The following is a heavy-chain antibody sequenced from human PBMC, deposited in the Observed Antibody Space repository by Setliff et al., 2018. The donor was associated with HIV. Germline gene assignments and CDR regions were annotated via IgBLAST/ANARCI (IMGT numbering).Heavy chain of an antibody. CDR1: GFTFSNYG. D-gene: IGHD7-27*01. CDR2: ISYHERDS. V-gene: IGHV3-30*18. Sequence: HPGGSLRLSCAASGFTFSNYGMQWVRQAPGKGLEWVAIISYHERDSFYADSVKGRFTISRDNSKNMLYLQMNSLRAEDTALYYCAKIPHAGDSAFDVWGQGTMVTVSS. CDR3: AKIPHAGDSAFDV. J-gene: IGHJ3*01.